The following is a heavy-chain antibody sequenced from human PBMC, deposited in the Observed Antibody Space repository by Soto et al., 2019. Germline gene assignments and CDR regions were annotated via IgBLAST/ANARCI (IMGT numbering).Heavy chain of an antibody. D-gene: IGHD3-22*01. CDR2: IWYDGSNK. V-gene: IGHV3-33*01. J-gene: IGHJ4*02. CDR1: GFTFSSYG. Sequence: GGSLRLSCAASGFTFSSYGMHWVRQAPGKGLEWVAVIWYDGSNKYYADSVKGRFTISRDNSKNTLYLQMNSLRAEDTAVYYCARKSDWSGYYYVGHADYWGQGTLVTVSS. CDR3: ARKSDWSGYYYVGHADY.